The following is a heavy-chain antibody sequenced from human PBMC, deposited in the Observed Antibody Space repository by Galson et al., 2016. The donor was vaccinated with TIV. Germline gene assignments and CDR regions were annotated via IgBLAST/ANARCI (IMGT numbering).Heavy chain of an antibody. J-gene: IGHJ4*02. CDR1: GFIFSNAW. CDR2: IKSNFDGGTT. Sequence: SGAEVKKPGESLRLSCAASGFIFSNAWMSWVRQAPGKGLEWVGRIKSNFDGGTTDYAEPVKGRFTISRHDSKNTLFLQMNRLKTEDTAVYYCTTELGYCSGGYCYYFDYWGQGTLVTVSS. D-gene: IGHD2-15*01. CDR3: TTELGYCSGGYCYYFDY. V-gene: IGHV3-15*01.